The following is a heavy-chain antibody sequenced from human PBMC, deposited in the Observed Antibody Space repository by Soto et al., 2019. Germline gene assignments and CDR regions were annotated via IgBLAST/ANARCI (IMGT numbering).Heavy chain of an antibody. Sequence: SVKVSCKASGGTFSSYAISWVRQAPGQGLEWMGGIIPIFGTANYAQKFHERATISRDMSTNTAYMELSSLRSEDTAVYYCAADLHITGTYAIDFWGQGTLVTSPQ. CDR3: AADLHITGTYAIDF. D-gene: IGHD1-20*01. CDR1: GGTFSSYA. V-gene: IGHV1-69*05. CDR2: IIPIFGTA. J-gene: IGHJ4*02.